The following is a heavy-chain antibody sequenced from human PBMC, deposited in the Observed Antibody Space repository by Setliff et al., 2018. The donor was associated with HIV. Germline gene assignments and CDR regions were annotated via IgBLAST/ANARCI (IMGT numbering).Heavy chain of an antibody. CDR1: GFTFTSSA. CDR2: IVVGSGNT. Sequence: ASVKVSCKASGFTFTSSAVQWVRQARGQRLEWIGWIVVGSGNTNYAQKFQERVTITRDMSTSTAYMELSSLRSEDTAVYYCARYSPRGYTLTGPYWGQGTLVTVSS. D-gene: IGHD6-25*01. J-gene: IGHJ4*02. V-gene: IGHV1-58*01. CDR3: ARYSPRGYTLTGPY.